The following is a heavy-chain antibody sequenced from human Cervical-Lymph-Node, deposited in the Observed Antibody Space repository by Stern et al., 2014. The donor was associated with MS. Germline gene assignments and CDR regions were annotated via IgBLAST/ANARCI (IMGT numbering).Heavy chain of an antibody. D-gene: IGHD3-10*01. CDR3: ARALHPYGFNYYSYGMDV. J-gene: IGHJ6*02. CDR2: MIPLCGTA. CDR1: GGTFSSDA. Sequence: QVQLGQSGGEVKRPGSSAKVSCKAGGGTFSSDALSWVRQAPGQGLGWLGGMIPLCGTANYAHRVQGSVTVTAAEVKRPADMELGILRSEDTAVYSCARALHPYGFNYYSYGMDVWGQGTTVTVSS. V-gene: IGHV1-69*01.